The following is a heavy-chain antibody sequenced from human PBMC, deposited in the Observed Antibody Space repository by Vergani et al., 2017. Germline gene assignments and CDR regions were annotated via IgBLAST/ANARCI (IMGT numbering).Heavy chain of an antibody. CDR1: GFTFSSYG. V-gene: IGHV3-33*01. CDR2: IWYDGSNK. Sequence: VQLVESGGGLVQPGRSLRLSCAASGFTFSSYGMHWVRQAPGKGLEWVAVIWYDGSNKYYADSVKGRFTISRDNSKNTLYLQMNSLRAEDTAVYYCARDPGWRYFDWFRRDYYYGMDVWGQGP. D-gene: IGHD3-9*01. J-gene: IGHJ6*02. CDR3: ARDPGWRYFDWFRRDYYYGMDV.